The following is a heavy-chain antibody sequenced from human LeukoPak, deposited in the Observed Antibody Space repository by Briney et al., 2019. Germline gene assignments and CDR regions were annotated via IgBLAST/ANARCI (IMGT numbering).Heavy chain of an antibody. Sequence: SETLSLTRTVSGGSISSYYWSWIRQPPGKGLEWIGYIYYSGSTNYNPSLKSRVTISVDTSKSQFSLKLSSVTAADTAVYYCASSHSSGYGYFQHWGQGTLVTVSS. CDR3: ASSHSSGYGYFQH. D-gene: IGHD3-22*01. J-gene: IGHJ1*01. V-gene: IGHV4-59*08. CDR1: GGSISSYY. CDR2: IYYSGST.